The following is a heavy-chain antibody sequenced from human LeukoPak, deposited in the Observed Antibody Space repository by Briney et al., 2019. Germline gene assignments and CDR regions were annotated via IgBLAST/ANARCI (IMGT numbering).Heavy chain of an antibody. V-gene: IGHV1-2*02. D-gene: IGHD3-22*01. CDR1: GYTFTVYY. J-gene: IGHJ4*02. CDR3: ASGDSSGYYPFDY. Sequence: GASVKVSCKASGYTFTVYYMDWVRQAPGQGLEWIGWINPNSGGTNYAQKFQGRVTMTRDTSISTAYMELSRVRSDDTAVYYCASGDSSGYYPFDYWGQGTLVTVSS. CDR2: INPNSGGT.